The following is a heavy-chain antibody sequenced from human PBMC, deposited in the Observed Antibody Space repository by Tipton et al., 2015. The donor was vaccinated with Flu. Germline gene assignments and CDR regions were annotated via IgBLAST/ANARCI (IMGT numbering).Heavy chain of an antibody. CDR2: ISSSSSYI. Sequence: SLRLSCAASGFTFSSYSMNWVRQAPGKGLEWVSSISSSSSYIYYADSVKGRFTISRDNAKNSLYLQMNSLRAEDTAVYYCARDYSPGVQLWYFDYWGQGTLVTVSS. J-gene: IGHJ4*02. CDR3: ARDYSPGVQLWYFDY. D-gene: IGHD5-18*01. CDR1: GFTFSSYS. V-gene: IGHV3-21*01.